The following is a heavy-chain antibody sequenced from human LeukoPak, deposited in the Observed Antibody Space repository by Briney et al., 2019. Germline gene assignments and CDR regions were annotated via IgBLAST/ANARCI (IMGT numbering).Heavy chain of an antibody. V-gene: IGHV3-74*01. CDR2: INSVGSST. CDR3: TRDLMDYDVSTGLHHYYMDV. Sequence: PGGSLRLSCAASGFTFSSYWMHWVRQAPGKGLVWVSRINSVGSSTSYADSVKGRFTISRDNAKNTLFLQMNTLRVEDTAVYYCTRDLMDYDVSTGLHHYYMDVWGQGTTVTVSS. CDR1: GFTFSSYW. J-gene: IGHJ6*02. D-gene: IGHD3-9*01.